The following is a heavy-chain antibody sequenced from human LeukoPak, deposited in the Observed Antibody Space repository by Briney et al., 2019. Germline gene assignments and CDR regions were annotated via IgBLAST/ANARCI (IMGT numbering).Heavy chain of an antibody. D-gene: IGHD2/OR15-2a*01. Sequence: ASVKVSCKASGYTFTSYDINWVRQATGQGLEWMGWMNPNSGNTAYAQKFQGRVTLTRNTSISTAYMELSSLRSDDTAVYYCARGGQLPSSRFYLYPYMDVWGKGTTVTISS. CDR2: MNPNSGNT. CDR1: GYTFTSYD. CDR3: ARGGQLPSSRFYLYPYMDV. V-gene: IGHV1-8*01. J-gene: IGHJ6*03.